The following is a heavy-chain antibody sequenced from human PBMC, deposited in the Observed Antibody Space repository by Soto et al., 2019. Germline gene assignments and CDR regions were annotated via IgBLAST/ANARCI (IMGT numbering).Heavy chain of an antibody. CDR2: ISAYNGNT. D-gene: IGHD2-2*01. Sequence: ASVKVSCKASGYTFTSYGISWVRQAPGQGLEWMGWISAYNGNTNYVQKLQGRVTMTTDTSTSTAYMELRSLRSDDTAVYYCARDLGYCSSTSCRQKRYFYGMDVWGQGTTGTVSS. J-gene: IGHJ6*02. CDR1: GYTFTSYG. V-gene: IGHV1-18*04. CDR3: ARDLGYCSSTSCRQKRYFYGMDV.